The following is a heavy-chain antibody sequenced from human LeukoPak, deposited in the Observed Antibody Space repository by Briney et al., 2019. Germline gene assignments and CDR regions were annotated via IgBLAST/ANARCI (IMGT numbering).Heavy chain of an antibody. CDR2: IGTAGDT. D-gene: IGHD2-8*01. CDR3: ARGIGYCTNGVCRDAFDI. CDR1: GFTFSSYD. Sequence: GGSLRLSCAASGFTFSSYDMHWVRQATGKGLEWVSAIGTAGDTYYPGSVEGRFTISRENAKNSLYLQMNSLRAGDTAVYYCARGIGYCTNGVCRDAFDIWGQGTMVTVSS. J-gene: IGHJ3*02. V-gene: IGHV3-13*01.